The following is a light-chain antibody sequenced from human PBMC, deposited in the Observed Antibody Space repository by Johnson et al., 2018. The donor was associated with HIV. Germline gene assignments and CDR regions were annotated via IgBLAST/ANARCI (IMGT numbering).Light chain of an antibody. Sequence: QPVLTQPPSVSAAPGQRVTISCSGNNSNIGYNSVSWYQHVPGTAPKLLIYENNKRPSGIPDRFSASKSGTSATLDITGLQTGDEADSYCGEWDSGLPAPFVVGTETKITVL. V-gene: IGLV1-51*02. J-gene: IGLJ1*01. CDR2: ENN. CDR1: NSNIGYNS. CDR3: GEWDSGLPAPFV.